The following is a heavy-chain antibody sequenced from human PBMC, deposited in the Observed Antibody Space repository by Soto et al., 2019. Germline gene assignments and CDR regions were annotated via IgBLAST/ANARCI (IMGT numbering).Heavy chain of an antibody. Sequence: QVQLQESGPGLVKPSQTLSLTCTVSGGSISTVDYWWSWIRQSPDMGLEWIGHIYDGGRTYNNPSLESRVATSVDTSNSPLSLTLISGRAPDTAVYYCARGPSGDNVDSWGQGTLVTVSS. CDR3: ARGPSGDNVDS. J-gene: IGHJ4*02. CDR2: IYDGGRT. D-gene: IGHD7-27*01. CDR1: GGSISTVDYW. V-gene: IGHV4-30-4*01.